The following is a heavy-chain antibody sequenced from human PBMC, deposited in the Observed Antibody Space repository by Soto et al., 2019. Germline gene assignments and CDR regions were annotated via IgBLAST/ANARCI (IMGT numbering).Heavy chain of an antibody. J-gene: IGHJ6*02. CDR3: AREDRDRYFELYAAAIDEMYF. D-gene: IGHD2-2*01. CDR2: IIPIFGIA. V-gene: IGHV1-69*13. Sequence: SVKVSCKASGGTFSRYSITWVRQAPGHGLEWIGRIIPIFGIASYAQKFQGRVTITADESTSTAYMELSSLRSDDTAVYYCAREDRDRYFELYAAAIDEMYFRAQRTTVPVSS. CDR1: GGTFSRYS.